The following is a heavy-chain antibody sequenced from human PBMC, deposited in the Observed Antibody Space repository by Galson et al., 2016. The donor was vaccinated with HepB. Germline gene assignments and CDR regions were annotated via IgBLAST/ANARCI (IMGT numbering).Heavy chain of an antibody. V-gene: IGHV1-46*01. CDR1: GYTFSSHY. J-gene: IGHJ2*01. CDR3: ARDRYFDL. CDR2: INANGGST. Sequence: SVKVSCKASGYTFSSHYIHWVRQAPGQGLEWIGVINANGGSTSYAQKFQGRVTMTRDTSTSTVYMELSSLRSEDTAVYYCARDRYFDLWGRGTLVTVSS.